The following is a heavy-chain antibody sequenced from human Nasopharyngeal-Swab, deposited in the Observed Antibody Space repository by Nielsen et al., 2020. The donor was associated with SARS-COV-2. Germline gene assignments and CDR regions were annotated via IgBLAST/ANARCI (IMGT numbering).Heavy chain of an antibody. D-gene: IGHD6-13*01. V-gene: IGHV3-7*04. Sequence: GESLKISCPASEFNFGSYWMSWVRQAPGKGLEWVAHIKHDGSEKYYVDSVEGRFTISRDDAKNSLYLQMNSLRAEDTAVYYCARDGQQQLGDWYYYVDVWGNGTTVTVSS. CDR2: IKHDGSEK. CDR3: ARDGQQQLGDWYYYVDV. J-gene: IGHJ6*03. CDR1: EFNFGSYW.